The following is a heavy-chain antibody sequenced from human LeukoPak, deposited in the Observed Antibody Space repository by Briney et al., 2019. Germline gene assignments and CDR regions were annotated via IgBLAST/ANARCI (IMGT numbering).Heavy chain of an antibody. J-gene: IGHJ4*02. D-gene: IGHD5-12*01. V-gene: IGHV3-30*09. CDR3: VSPTADYPFLYYFDS. CDR1: GFSFSSYS. CDR2: ISSDGNSK. Sequence: GGSLRLSCAASGFSFSSYSIHWVRQAPGKGLEWVAVISSDGNSKNFALSVKGRFAISRDNSKNTLFLRMNNLRSEDTALYYCVSPTADYPFLYYFDSWVREPWSPSPQ.